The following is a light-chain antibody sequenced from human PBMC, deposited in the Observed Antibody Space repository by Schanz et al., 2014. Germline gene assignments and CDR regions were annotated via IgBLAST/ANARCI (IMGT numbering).Light chain of an antibody. Sequence: DIVLTQSPGTLSLSPGERATLSCRASQSVSTSYLAWYQQKPGHAPRLLIYGASSRATGIPDRFSGSGSGTDFTLTISRLDPEDFAVYYCQQRDTFGQGTKLEIK. CDR3: QQRDT. J-gene: IGKJ2*01. CDR1: QSVSTSY. V-gene: IGKV3-20*01. CDR2: GAS.